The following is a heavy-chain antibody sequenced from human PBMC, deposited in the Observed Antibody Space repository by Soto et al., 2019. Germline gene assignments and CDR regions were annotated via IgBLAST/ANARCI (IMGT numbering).Heavy chain of an antibody. CDR1: GGSISSYY. J-gene: IGHJ6*03. V-gene: IGHV4-59*01. CDR2: IYYSGST. D-gene: IGHD3-3*01. Sequence: SETLSLTCTVSGGSISSYYWSWIRQPPGKGLEWIGYIYYSGSTNYNPSLKSRVTISVDTSKNQFSLKLSSVTAADTAVYYCARDQGRYDFWSGKYYYYMDVWGKGTTVTVSS. CDR3: ARDQGRYDFWSGKYYYYMDV.